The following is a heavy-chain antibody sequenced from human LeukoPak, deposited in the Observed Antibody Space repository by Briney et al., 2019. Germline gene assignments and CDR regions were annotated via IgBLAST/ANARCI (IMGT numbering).Heavy chain of an antibody. Sequence: GESLKISCKGSGYSFTSYWIGWVRQMPGKGLEWMGIIYPGDSDTRYSPSLQGQVTISADKSINTAYLQWSSLKASDTAMYYCARRTDSDYNNYLQYWGQGTLVTVSS. CDR3: ARRTDSDYNNYLQY. D-gene: IGHD4-11*01. J-gene: IGHJ4*02. CDR2: IYPGDSDT. V-gene: IGHV5-51*01. CDR1: GYSFTSYW.